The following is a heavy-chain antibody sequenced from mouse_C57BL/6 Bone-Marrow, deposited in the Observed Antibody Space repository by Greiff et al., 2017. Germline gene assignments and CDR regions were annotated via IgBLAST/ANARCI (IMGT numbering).Heavy chain of an antibody. CDR1: GFSLTSYG. CDR3: AKSEGNYVDYYAMGD. D-gene: IGHD2-1*01. V-gene: IGHV2-5*01. CDR2: IWRGGST. Sequence: VKLVESGPGLVQPSQSLSITCTVSGFSLTSYGVHWVRQSPGTGLEWLGVIWRGGSTDYNAAFMSRLSITKDNAKSQVFFQMNSLQADETSIYDCAKSEGNYVDYYAMGDWGQGISVTVSS. J-gene: IGHJ4*01.